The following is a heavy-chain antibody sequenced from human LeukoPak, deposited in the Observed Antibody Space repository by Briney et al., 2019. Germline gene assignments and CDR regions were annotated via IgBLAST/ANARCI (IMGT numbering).Heavy chain of an antibody. Sequence: GGSLRLSCAASGFTFSSYAMHWVRQAPGKGLEWVAVISYDGSNKYYADSVKGRFTISRDNSKNTLYLQMNSLRAEDTAVYYCARPDDYGGNPLDYWGQGTLVTVSS. J-gene: IGHJ4*02. D-gene: IGHD4-23*01. CDR3: ARPDDYGGNPLDY. V-gene: IGHV3-30-3*01. CDR1: GFTFSSYA. CDR2: ISYDGSNK.